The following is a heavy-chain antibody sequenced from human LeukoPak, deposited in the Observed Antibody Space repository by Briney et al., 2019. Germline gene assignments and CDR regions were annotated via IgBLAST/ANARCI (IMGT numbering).Heavy chain of an antibody. CDR1: GYTFTSYG. Sequence: ASVKVSCKASGYTFTSYGISWVRQAPGQGLEWMGWISAYNGNTNYAQKLQGRVTMTTDTSTSTAYMELRSLRSDDKAVYYCARDEVVFGYYDSSGYCKFDYWGQGTLVTVSS. D-gene: IGHD3-22*01. CDR3: ARDEVVFGYYDSSGYCKFDY. CDR2: ISAYNGNT. J-gene: IGHJ4*02. V-gene: IGHV1-18*01.